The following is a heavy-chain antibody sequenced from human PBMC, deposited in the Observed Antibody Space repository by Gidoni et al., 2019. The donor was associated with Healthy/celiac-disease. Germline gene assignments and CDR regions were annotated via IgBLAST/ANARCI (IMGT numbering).Heavy chain of an antibody. V-gene: IGHV4-34*01. Sequence: QVQLQQWGAGLLKPSETLSLTCAVYGGFFSGYYWSWIRQPPGKGLELIGEINHSGSTNYNPSLKSRVTISVDTSKNQFSLKLSSVTAADTAVYYCARDSDQQWLVQNRGPFDYWGQGTLVTVSS. CDR1: GGFFSGYY. J-gene: IGHJ4*02. D-gene: IGHD6-19*01. CDR3: ARDSDQQWLVQNRGPFDY. CDR2: INHSGST.